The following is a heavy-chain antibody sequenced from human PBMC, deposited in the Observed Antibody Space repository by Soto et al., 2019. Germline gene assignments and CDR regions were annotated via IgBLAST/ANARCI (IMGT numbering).Heavy chain of an antibody. CDR3: AKNHDFWSGYYNWVHFDS. D-gene: IGHD3-3*01. V-gene: IGHV3-23*01. Sequence: EVQLLESGGGLVQPGGSLRLSCAASGFTFTTYAMSWVRQAPGKGLEWVSGISGSGGNTYYADSVRGRFTSSRDSAKSTLCLQMNSLRAEDTAVYDGAKNHDFWSGYYNWVHFDSWGQGTLVSVSS. J-gene: IGHJ4*02. CDR2: ISGSGGNT. CDR1: GFTFTTYA.